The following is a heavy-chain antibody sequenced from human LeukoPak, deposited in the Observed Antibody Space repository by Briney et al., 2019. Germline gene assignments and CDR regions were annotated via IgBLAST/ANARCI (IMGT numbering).Heavy chain of an antibody. D-gene: IGHD3-10*01. CDR2: INCSGNN. CDR3: ASSITMVQGVIIPIWFDP. Sequence: SQTLSLTCTVSGGSISSGDYYWIWQPHPPGQDLEWYVYINCSGNNYSNPSLQSRITISVDTTKNPFYLKLSPVTDADTAVYYCASSITMVQGVIIPIWFDPWGQGTLVTVSS. V-gene: IGHV4-30-4*01. J-gene: IGHJ5*02. CDR1: GGSISSGDYY.